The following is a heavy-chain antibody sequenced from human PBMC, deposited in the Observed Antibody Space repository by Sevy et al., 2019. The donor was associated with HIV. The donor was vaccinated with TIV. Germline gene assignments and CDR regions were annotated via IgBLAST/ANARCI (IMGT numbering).Heavy chain of an antibody. Sequence: GGSLRLSCAASGFTFSSYEMNWVRQAPGKGLEWVSYISSSGSTIYYADSVKGRFTISRDNARNSLFLQMNSLIAEDTAVYYGARVQTGTTARFYYYYMDVWGKGTTVTVSS. D-gene: IGHD1-1*01. J-gene: IGHJ6*03. CDR2: ISSSGSTI. CDR1: GFTFSSYE. CDR3: ARVQTGTTARFYYYYMDV. V-gene: IGHV3-48*03.